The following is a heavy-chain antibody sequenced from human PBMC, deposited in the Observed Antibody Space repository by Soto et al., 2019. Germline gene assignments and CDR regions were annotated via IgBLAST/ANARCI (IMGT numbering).Heavy chain of an antibody. CDR2: IWYDGSNK. J-gene: IGHJ4*02. CDR1: GFTFSSYG. D-gene: IGHD6-13*01. CDR3: ARDVIAAPKYYFDY. Sequence: GSLRLSCAASGFTFSSYGMHWVRQAPGKGLEWVAVIWYDGSNKYYADSVKGRFTISRDNSKNTLYLQMNSLRAEDTAVYYCARDVIAAPKYYFDYWGQGTLVTVSS. V-gene: IGHV3-33*01.